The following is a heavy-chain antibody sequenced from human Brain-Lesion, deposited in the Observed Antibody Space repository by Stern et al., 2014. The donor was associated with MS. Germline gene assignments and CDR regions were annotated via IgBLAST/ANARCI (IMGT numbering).Heavy chain of an antibody. CDR3: ATLSPGAGGNYYRHFDY. CDR1: GYTLTELS. J-gene: IGHJ4*02. Sequence: VQLVQSGAEVKKPGASVKVSCKVSGYTLTELSMHWGRQAPRKGLVWMGGFDPEDGETIYAQKFQGRVTMTEDTSTDTAYMELSSLRSEDTAVYYCATLSPGAGGNYYRHFDYWGQGTLVTVSS. CDR2: FDPEDGET. V-gene: IGHV1-24*01. D-gene: IGHD1-26*01.